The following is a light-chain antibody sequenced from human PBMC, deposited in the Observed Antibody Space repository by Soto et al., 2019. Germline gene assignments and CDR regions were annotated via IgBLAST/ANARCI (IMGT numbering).Light chain of an antibody. CDR1: QTVLYSSSNKNF. CDR3: QQYYSTPWT. V-gene: IGKV4-1*01. J-gene: IGKJ1*01. CDR2: WAS. Sequence: DIVMTQSPDSLAVSLGERATIKCKSSQTVLYSSSNKNFLAWYQQKPGQPPKLLIYWASTRESGVPDRFSGSGSGTDFTLPISSLQAEDVAVYYCQQYYSTPWTFGQGTKVEIK.